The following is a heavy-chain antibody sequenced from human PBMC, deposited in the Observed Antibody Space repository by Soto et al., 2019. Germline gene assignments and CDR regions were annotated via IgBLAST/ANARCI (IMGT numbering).Heavy chain of an antibody. J-gene: IGHJ4*02. V-gene: IGHV1-8*01. CDR3: ARELQGLYYFDF. D-gene: IGHD4-4*01. CDR1: GYTLTSYD. CDR2: MNPNSGNT. Sequence: ASVKVSCKASGYTLTSYDINWVRQAPGQGLEWMGWMNPNSGNTGYAQKLQGRVTMTRNTSISTAYMELSSLRSEDTAVYYCARELQGLYYFDFWGQGTLVTVSS.